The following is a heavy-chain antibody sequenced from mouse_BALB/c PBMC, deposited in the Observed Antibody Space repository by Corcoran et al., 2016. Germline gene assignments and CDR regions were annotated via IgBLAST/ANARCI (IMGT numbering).Heavy chain of an antibody. CDR3: ARAELQFAY. CDR1: GYTLTDYF. D-gene: IGHD1-1*01. J-gene: IGHJ3*01. V-gene: IGHV1-84*02. CDR2: IYTGNGDT. Sequence: QIQLQQSGPELVKPGASVTISCKASGYTLTDYFINWVKQKPGQGLEWIGWIYTGNGDTKYNDKFKGKATLTVDKSSRTAYMQLSSLTSEDTAVYFCARAELQFAYWGQGTLVTVSA.